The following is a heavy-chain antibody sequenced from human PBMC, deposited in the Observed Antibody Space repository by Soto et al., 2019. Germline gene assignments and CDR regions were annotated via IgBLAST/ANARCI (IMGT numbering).Heavy chain of an antibody. CDR2: MSSSGNNI. V-gene: IGHV3-11*01. Sequence: QVHLVESGGGVVKPGGSLRRSCAAYGITFSDCYMNWIRQAPGKGPEWVSYMSSSGNNINYAGSVSGRFTVSRDNAKNSLYLQMNSLRDEDTSIYYCAIVRFGQWVYAMDVWGQGTTVTVSS. CDR1: GITFSDCY. D-gene: IGHD3-10*01. J-gene: IGHJ6*02. CDR3: AIVRFGQWVYAMDV.